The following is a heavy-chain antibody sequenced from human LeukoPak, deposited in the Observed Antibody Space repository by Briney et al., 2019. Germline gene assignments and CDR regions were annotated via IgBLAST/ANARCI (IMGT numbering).Heavy chain of an antibody. V-gene: IGHV3-23*01. J-gene: IGHJ4*02. D-gene: IGHD6-19*01. CDR2: ISGSGGST. Sequence: GGSLRLSCAASGFTFSSYSMNWVRQAPGKGLEWVSAISGSGGSTYYADSVKGRFTISRDNSKNTLYLQMNSLRAEDTAVYYCAKEGSPVAGTYYFDYWGQGTLVTVSS. CDR1: GFTFSSYS. CDR3: AKEGSPVAGTYYFDY.